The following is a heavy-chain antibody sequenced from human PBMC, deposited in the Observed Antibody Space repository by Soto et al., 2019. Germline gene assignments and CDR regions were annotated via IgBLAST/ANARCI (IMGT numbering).Heavy chain of an antibody. CDR3: ARDRISVAGTGRYYYYGMDV. CDR1: GFTVSSNY. J-gene: IGHJ6*02. D-gene: IGHD6-19*01. CDR2: IYSGGST. V-gene: IGHV3-66*01. Sequence: GGSLRLSCAASGFTVSSNYMSWVRQAPGKGLEWVSVIYSGGSTYYADSVKGRFTISRDNSKNTLYLQMNSLRAEDTAVYYCARDRISVAGTGRYYYYGMDVWGQGTTVTVSS.